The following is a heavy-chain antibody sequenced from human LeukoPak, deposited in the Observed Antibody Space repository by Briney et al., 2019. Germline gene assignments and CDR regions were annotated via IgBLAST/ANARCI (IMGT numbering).Heavy chain of an antibody. J-gene: IGHJ3*02. CDR2: IYYSGST. Sequence: SETLSLTCTVSGGSISSSSYYWGWIRQPPGKGLEWIGSIYYSGSTYYNPSLKSRVTIPVDTSKNQFSLKLSSVTAADTAAYYCARPIKFDCSGGSCYGVPADAFDIWGQGTMVTVSS. CDR3: ARPIKFDCSGGSCYGVPADAFDI. CDR1: GGSISSSSYY. V-gene: IGHV4-39*01. D-gene: IGHD2-15*01.